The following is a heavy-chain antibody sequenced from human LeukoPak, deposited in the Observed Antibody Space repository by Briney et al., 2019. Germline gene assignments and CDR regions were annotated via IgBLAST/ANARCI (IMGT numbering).Heavy chain of an antibody. V-gene: IGHV4-4*07. CDR3: ARGSAVPVHDAFDI. Sequence: SETLSLTCTVSGGSISSYHWSWIRQPAGKGLEWIGRIYTSGSTNYNPSLKSRVTMSVDTSKNQFSLKLSSVTAADTAVYYCARGSAVPVHDAFDIWGQGTMVTVSS. J-gene: IGHJ3*02. D-gene: IGHD6-13*01. CDR2: IYTSGST. CDR1: GGSISSYH.